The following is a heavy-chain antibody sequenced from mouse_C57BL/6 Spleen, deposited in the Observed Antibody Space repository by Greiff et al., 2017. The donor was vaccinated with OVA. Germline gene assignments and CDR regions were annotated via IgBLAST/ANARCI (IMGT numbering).Heavy chain of an antibody. CDR1: GYSITSGYF. J-gene: IGHJ1*03. Sequence: EVKLQESGPGLVKPSQSLSLTCSVTGYSITSGYFWNLIRQFPGNKLEWTGSISYDGSNNYNPTLNNRFSITRDTSKNKFFLKLNSVNTEDTATYYCTRAEGTTGVATLWYFDGWGTGTTVTVSS. CDR3: TRAEGTTGVATLWYFDG. V-gene: IGHV3-6*01. D-gene: IGHD1-1*01. CDR2: ISYDGSN.